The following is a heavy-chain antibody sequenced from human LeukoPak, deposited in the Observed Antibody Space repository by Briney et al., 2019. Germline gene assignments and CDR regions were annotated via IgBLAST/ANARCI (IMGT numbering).Heavy chain of an antibody. V-gene: IGHV1-2*02. J-gene: IGHJ6*03. Sequence: ASVKVSCKASGYTFTGYYMHWVRQAPGQGLEWMGWINPNSGGTNYAQKFQGRVTMTRNTSISTAYMELSSLRSEDTAVYYCARRGYSSNWFNGDHYFYFYMDVWGKGTTVTISS. D-gene: IGHD6-13*01. CDR1: GYTFTGYY. CDR3: ARRGYSSNWFNGDHYFYFYMDV. CDR2: INPNSGGT.